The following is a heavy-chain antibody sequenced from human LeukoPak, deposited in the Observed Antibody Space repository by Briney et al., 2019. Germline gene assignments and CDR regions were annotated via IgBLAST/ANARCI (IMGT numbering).Heavy chain of an antibody. V-gene: IGHV3-7*03. CDR2: IKQDGSEK. D-gene: IGHD1-26*01. Sequence: GGSLRLSCAASGFAFSSYWMSWVRQAPGKGLEWVANIKQDGSEKYYVDSVKGRFTISRDNAKNSLYLQMNSLRAEDTAVYYCARSRSGSYFDYWGQGTLVTVSS. J-gene: IGHJ4*02. CDR3: ARSRSGSYFDY. CDR1: GFAFSSYW.